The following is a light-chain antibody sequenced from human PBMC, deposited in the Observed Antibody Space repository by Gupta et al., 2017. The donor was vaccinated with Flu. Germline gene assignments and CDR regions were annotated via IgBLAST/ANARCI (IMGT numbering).Light chain of an antibody. CDR3: QSFDSNSHQV. CDR1: SGSIAGNY. CDR2: EDN. V-gene: IGLV6-57*01. Sequence: VTISCTRSSGSIAGNYVQWFQQRPGSYPINVIYEDNKRPSGVPDRFSGSVDSSSNSASLTISGLKTEDEADYYCQSFDSNSHQVFGGGTKLTVL. J-gene: IGLJ2*01.